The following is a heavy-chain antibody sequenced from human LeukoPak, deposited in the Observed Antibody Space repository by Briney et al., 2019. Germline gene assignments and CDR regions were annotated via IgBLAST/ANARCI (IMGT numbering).Heavy chain of an antibody. D-gene: IGHD2-8*02. CDR2: INSDGSRT. CDR3: ARVLTGSWDWFDP. V-gene: IGHV3-74*01. J-gene: IGHJ5*02. CDR1: KFSFSSYW. Sequence: GGSLRLSCAASKFSFSSYWMHWVRHAPGKGLVWVLRINSDGSRTNYADSVKGRFTISRDNAKNTLYLQMSSLRAEDTAVYYCARVLTGSWDWFDPWGQGTLVTVSS.